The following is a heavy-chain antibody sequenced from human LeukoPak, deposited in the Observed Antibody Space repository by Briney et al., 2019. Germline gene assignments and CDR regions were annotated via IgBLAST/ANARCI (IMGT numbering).Heavy chain of an antibody. V-gene: IGHV1-2*02. D-gene: IGHD6-19*01. CDR2: INPNSGGT. J-gene: IGHJ4*02. CDR1: GYTFTGYY. Sequence: GASVKVSCKASGYTFTGYYMHWVRQAPGQGLEWMGWINPNSGGTNYAQKFQGRVTMTRDTSISTAYMELSRLRSDDTAVYYCARSSLAVAGSVFDYWGQGTLVTASS. CDR3: ARSSLAVAGSVFDY.